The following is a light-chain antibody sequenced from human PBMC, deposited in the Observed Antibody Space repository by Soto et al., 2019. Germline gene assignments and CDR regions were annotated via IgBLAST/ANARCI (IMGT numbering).Light chain of an antibody. CDR2: GAS. Sequence: EIVLTQSPGTLSLSPGERATLSCRASQSVYNNYLAWYQQQPGQAPRLLIYGASSRATGIPDRFSGSGSGTDFTLTINRLEPQDFAVYYCQQYGSSPLITFGQGTRLEIK. CDR3: QQYGSSPLIT. CDR1: QSVYNNY. J-gene: IGKJ5*01. V-gene: IGKV3-20*01.